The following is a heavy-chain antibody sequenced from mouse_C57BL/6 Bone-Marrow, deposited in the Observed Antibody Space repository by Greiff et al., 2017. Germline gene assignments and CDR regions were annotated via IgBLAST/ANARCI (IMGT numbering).Heavy chain of an antibody. Sequence: QVQLQQSGAELVKPGASVKLSCKASGYTFTEYTVHWVKQRPGQGLEWIGDIYPGSGSTTYNEKFKSKATLTVDTSSSTAYMQLSRLTSEDSAVYYCARPYYSNYWYFDVWGTGTTVTGSS. CDR2: IYPGSGST. J-gene: IGHJ1*03. D-gene: IGHD2-5*01. CDR3: ARPYYSNYWYFDV. V-gene: IGHV1-55*01. CDR1: GYTFTEYT.